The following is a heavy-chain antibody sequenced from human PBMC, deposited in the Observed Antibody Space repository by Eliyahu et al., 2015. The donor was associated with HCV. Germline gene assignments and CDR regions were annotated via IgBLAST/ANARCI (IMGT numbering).Heavy chain of an antibody. Sequence: QITLKESGPTLVKPTQTLTLTCTFSGFSLTTSGVGVGWIRQPPGKALEWLALIYWDDDKRYSPSLKSRLTITKDTSRDQVVLTMTNVDPLDTATYYCARFWSGYFVVTHDVFDLWGQGTVVTVSS. CDR3: ARFWSGYFVVTHDVFDL. V-gene: IGHV2-5*02. CDR2: IYWDDDK. CDR1: GFSLTTSGVG. D-gene: IGHD3-3*01. J-gene: IGHJ3*01.